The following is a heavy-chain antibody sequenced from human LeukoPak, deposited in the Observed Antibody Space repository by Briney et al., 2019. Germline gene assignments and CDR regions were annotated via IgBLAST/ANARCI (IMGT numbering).Heavy chain of an antibody. CDR3: AKDPKDYYYMDV. CDR1: GFTFSSYA. Sequence: PGGSLRLSCAASGFTFSSYAMSWVRQAPGKGLEWVSAISGSGGSTYYADSVKGRFTISRDNSKNTLYLQMNSLRAEYTAVYYCAKDPKDYYYMDVWGKGTTVTVSS. J-gene: IGHJ6*03. CDR2: ISGSGGST. V-gene: IGHV3-23*01.